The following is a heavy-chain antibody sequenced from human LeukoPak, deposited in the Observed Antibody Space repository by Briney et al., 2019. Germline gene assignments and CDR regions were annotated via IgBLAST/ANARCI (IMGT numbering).Heavy chain of an antibody. CDR1: GFTFSDHY. CDR3: ARASRSGSYFFY. D-gene: IGHD1-26*01. Sequence: GGSLRLSCAASGFTFSDHYMDWVRQTPGKGLEWVGRSRNKANSYTTEYAASVKGRFTISRDDSKNSLSLQMNSLKTDDTAVYYCARASRSGSYFFYWGQGTLVTVSS. J-gene: IGHJ4*02. CDR2: SRNKANSYTT. V-gene: IGHV3-72*01.